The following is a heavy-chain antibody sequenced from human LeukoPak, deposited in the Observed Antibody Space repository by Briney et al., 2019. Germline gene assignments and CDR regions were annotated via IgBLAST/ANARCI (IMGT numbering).Heavy chain of an antibody. Sequence: PGGSLRLSCAASGFTFSSYWMSWVRQAPGKGLEWVADIKQDGSEKYYVDSVKGRFTISRDSAKNSLYLQMNNPRAEDTAVYYCARAPSIAARPGALDYWGQGTLVTVSS. CDR1: GFTFSSYW. V-gene: IGHV3-7*01. J-gene: IGHJ4*02. CDR3: ARAPSIAARPGALDY. D-gene: IGHD6-6*01. CDR2: IKQDGSEK.